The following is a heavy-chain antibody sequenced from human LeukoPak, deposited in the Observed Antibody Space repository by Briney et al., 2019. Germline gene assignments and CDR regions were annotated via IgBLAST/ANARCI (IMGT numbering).Heavy chain of an antibody. D-gene: IGHD1-26*01. J-gene: IGHJ4*02. CDR3: ARDSGSYGRDYYFDY. V-gene: IGHV4-59*01. CDR2: IYYSGST. Sequence: SETLSLTCTVSGVSISTFYWNWIRQPPGKGLGWIGYIYYSGSTNYNPSLKSLVTISVDTSKNQFSLKLNSVTAADTAVYYCARDSGSYGRDYYFDYWGRGTLVTVSS. CDR1: GVSISTFY.